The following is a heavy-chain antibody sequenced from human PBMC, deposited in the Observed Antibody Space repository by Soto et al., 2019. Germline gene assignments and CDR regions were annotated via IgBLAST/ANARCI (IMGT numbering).Heavy chain of an antibody. V-gene: IGHV4-30-4*01. CDR2: IYYSGST. D-gene: IGHD2-2*01. J-gene: IGHJ5*02. Sequence: PSETLSLTCTVSGGSISSGDYYWSWIRQPPGKGLEWIGYIYYSGSTYYNPSLKSRVTISVDTSKNQFSLKLSSVTAADTAVYYCARATIVLLPAAMLSHWFDPWGQGILVTVFS. CDR1: GGSISSGDYY. CDR3: ARATIVLLPAAMLSHWFDP.